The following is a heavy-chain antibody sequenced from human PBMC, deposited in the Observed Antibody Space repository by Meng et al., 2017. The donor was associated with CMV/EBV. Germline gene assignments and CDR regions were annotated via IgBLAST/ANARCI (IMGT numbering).Heavy chain of an antibody. D-gene: IGHD3-10*01. CDR2: INHSGST. J-gene: IGHJ6*02. CDR3: ARDSTSRGFYYYGMNV. CDR1: GGSFSGYY. Sequence: SETLSLTCAVYGGSFSGYYWSWIRQPPGKGLEWIGEINHSGSTNYNPSLKSRVTISVDKSKNQFSLKLSSVTAADTAVYFCARDSTSRGFYYYGMNVWGQGTTVTVSS. V-gene: IGHV4-34*01.